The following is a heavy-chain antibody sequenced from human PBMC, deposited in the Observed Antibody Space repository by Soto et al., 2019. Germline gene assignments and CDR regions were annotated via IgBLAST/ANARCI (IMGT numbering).Heavy chain of an antibody. CDR1: GVSIINNY. Sequence: PSETLSLTCTVSGVSIINNYWSWIRQPPGKGLEWVGYIYYTGTSKYNPSLKSRVTISVDSSKNQFSLKLDSVTAADTAVYYCARLGGYYQAFDNWGQGTLVTVSS. CDR3: ARLGGYYQAFDN. D-gene: IGHD3-3*01. CDR2: IYYTGTS. V-gene: IGHV4-59*08. J-gene: IGHJ4*02.